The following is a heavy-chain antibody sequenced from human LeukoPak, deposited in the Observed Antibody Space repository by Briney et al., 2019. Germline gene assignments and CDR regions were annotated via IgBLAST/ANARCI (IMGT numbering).Heavy chain of an antibody. D-gene: IGHD4-11*01. V-gene: IGHV3-30*02. Sequence: GGSWGLSWAGSGFTFSSYGMHWFRKAPGKGLGWGAFLRYDGSNKYYADSVKGRFTISRDNSKNTLYLQMNSLRAEDTAVYYCATYYSVQYYYMDVWGKGTTVTVSS. J-gene: IGHJ6*03. CDR1: GFTFSSYG. CDR3: ATYYSVQYYYMDV. CDR2: LRYDGSNK.